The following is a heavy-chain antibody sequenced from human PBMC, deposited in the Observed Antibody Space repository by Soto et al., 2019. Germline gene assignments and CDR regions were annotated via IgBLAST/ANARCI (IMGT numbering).Heavy chain of an antibody. D-gene: IGHD2-2*01. CDR2: IIPIFGTA. CDR1: GGTFSSYA. J-gene: IGHJ6*02. V-gene: IGHV1-69*13. CDR3: ARSQGSSTSLEIYYYYYYGMDV. Sequence: SVKVSCKASGGTFSSYAISWVRQAPGQGLEWMGGIIPIFGTANYAQKFQGRVTITADESKSTAYMELSSLRSEDTAVYYCARSQGSSTSLEIYYYYYYGMDVWGQGTTVTVSS.